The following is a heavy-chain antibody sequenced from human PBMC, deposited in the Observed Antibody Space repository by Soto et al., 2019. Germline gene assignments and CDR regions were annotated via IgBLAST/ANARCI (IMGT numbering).Heavy chain of an antibody. CDR2: LYYTGTT. Sequence: SETLSLTCSVSGGSIGSSSYYFGWIRQPPGKGLEWIGSLYYTGTTNYNSSLKSRVTISADKSQNQFSLRLSSVTAADTAVYYCGAYCSRTHCYDLFDPWGQGTLVTVSS. CDR3: GAYCSRTHCYDLFDP. CDR1: GGSIGSSSYY. D-gene: IGHD2-2*01. J-gene: IGHJ5*02. V-gene: IGHV4-39*01.